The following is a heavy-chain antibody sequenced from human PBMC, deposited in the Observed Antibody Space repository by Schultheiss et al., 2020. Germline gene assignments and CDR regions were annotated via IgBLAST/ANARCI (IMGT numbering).Heavy chain of an antibody. CDR1: GFTFSSYS. V-gene: IGHV3-7*01. CDR3: AKDALHYGDYFSHDYFDY. Sequence: GGSLRLSCAASGFTFSSYSMNWVRQAPGKGLEWVANIKQDGSEKYYADSVKGRFTISRDNSKNTLYLQMNSLRAEDTAVYYCAKDALHYGDYFSHDYFDYWAKETLVTASS. J-gene: IGHJ4*02. CDR2: IKQDGSEK. D-gene: IGHD4-17*01.